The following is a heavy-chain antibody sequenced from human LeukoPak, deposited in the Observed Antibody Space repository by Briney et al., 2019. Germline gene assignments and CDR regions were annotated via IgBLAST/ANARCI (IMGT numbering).Heavy chain of an antibody. CDR2: IRYDGSNK. J-gene: IGHJ4*02. Sequence: GGSLRLSCAASGFTVSTNYMSWVRQAPGKGLEWVTFIRYDGSNKYYADSVKGRFTISRDNSKNTLYLQMNSLRAEDTAVYYCAKDGSPIGVVVTHLDYWGQGTLVTVSS. V-gene: IGHV3-30*02. D-gene: IGHD3-3*01. CDR1: GFTVSTNY. CDR3: AKDGSPIGVVVTHLDY.